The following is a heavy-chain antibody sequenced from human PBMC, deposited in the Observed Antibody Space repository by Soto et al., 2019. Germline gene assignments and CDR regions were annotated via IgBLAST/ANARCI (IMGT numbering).Heavy chain of an antibody. Sequence: SVKVSCKASGGTFSSYTISWVRQAPGQGLEWMGRIIPILGIANYAQKFQGRVTITADKSTSTAYMELSSLRSEDTAVYYCASRETDRSTYYYYMDVWGKGTTVTVSS. CDR3: ASRETDRSTYYYYMDV. V-gene: IGHV1-69*02. CDR1: GGTFSSYT. CDR2: IIPILGIA. D-gene: IGHD1-26*01. J-gene: IGHJ6*03.